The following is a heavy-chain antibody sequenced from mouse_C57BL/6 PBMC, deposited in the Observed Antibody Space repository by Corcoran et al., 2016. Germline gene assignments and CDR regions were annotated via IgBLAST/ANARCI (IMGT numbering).Heavy chain of an antibody. D-gene: IGHD2-5*01. CDR1: GYAFSSYW. V-gene: IGHV1-80*01. Sequence: QVQLQQSGAELVKPGASVKISCKASGYAFSSYWMNWVKQRPGKGLEWIGQIYPGDGDTNYNGKFKGKATLTADKSSSTAYMQLSSLTSEDSAVYFCARRAYYSNEYYAMDYWGQGTSVTVSS. J-gene: IGHJ4*01. CDR3: ARRAYYSNEYYAMDY. CDR2: IYPGDGDT.